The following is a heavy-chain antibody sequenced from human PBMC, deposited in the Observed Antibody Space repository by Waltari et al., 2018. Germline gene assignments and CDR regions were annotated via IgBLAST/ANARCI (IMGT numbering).Heavy chain of an antibody. J-gene: IGHJ3*02. CDR3: AKEGSGDRSFDI. CDR1: GDLFSSYT. V-gene: IGHV1-69*12. CDR2: FIPLFGTA. D-gene: IGHD7-27*01. Sequence: VQLVQSGAEVKKPGSSVKVSCKDYGDLFSSYTITWVRQAPGQGPEWMGGFIPLFGTANYAQKFQGRVTITADESTSTAHMELNSLRSDDTAVYYCAKEGSGDRSFDIWGQGTMVTVSS.